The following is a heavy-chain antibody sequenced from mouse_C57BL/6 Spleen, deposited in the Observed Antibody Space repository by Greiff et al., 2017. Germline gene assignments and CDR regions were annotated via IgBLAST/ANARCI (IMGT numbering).Heavy chain of an antibody. D-gene: IGHD1-1*01. V-gene: IGHV1-55*01. CDR1: GYTFTSCW. J-gene: IGHJ4*01. CDR3: ARIYGSSAMDY. CDR2: IYPGSGST. Sequence: VQLQQPGAELVKPGASVKMSCKASGYTFTSCWITWVKQRPGQGLEWIGDIYPGSGSTNYNEKFKSKATLTVDTSSSTAYMQLSSLTSEDSAVYYCARIYGSSAMDYWGQGTSVTVSS.